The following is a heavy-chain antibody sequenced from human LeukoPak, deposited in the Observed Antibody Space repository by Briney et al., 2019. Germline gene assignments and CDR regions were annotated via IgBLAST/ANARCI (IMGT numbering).Heavy chain of an antibody. D-gene: IGHD4-17*01. V-gene: IGHV1-69*13. J-gene: IGHJ4*02. CDR1: GGTFSSYA. CDR2: IIPIFGTA. CDR3: ARFAPPPDGFTVTPYYFDY. Sequence: SVKVSCKASGGTFSSYAISWVRQAPGQGLEWMGGIIPIFGTANYAQKFQGRVTITADESTSTAYMELSSLRSEDTAVYYCARFAPPPDGFTVTPYYFDYWGQGTLVTVSS.